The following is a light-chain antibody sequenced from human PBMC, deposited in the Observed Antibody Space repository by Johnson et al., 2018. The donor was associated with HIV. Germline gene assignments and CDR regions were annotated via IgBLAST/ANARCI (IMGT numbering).Light chain of an antibody. CDR1: SSNIGNNY. CDR2: ENN. J-gene: IGLJ1*01. V-gene: IGLV1-51*02. CDR3: GTWNTRLSAGHV. Sequence: QSVLTQPPSVSAAPGQKVTISCSGSSSNIGNNYVSWYQQLPGTAPKLLIYENNKRPSGIPDRISGSKSGTSATLGITGLQTGDEAYYYCGTWNTRLSAGHVFGTGTKVTAL.